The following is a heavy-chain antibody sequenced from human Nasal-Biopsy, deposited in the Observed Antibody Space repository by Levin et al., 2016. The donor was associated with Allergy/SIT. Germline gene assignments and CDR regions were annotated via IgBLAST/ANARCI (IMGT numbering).Heavy chain of an antibody. CDR1: GFNFNNYG. Sequence: GGSLRLSCAASGFNFNNYGIHWIRQPPGGGLEWLAVISYDGSKKYYADSVKGRLTISRDNSKNTVYLQMSNLRSDDTAVYFCAKRLALLHFANHDALDVWGQGTVVTVSS. CDR3: AKRLALLHFANHDALDV. J-gene: IGHJ3*01. CDR2: ISYDGSKK. V-gene: IGHV3-30*18. D-gene: IGHD3-22*01.